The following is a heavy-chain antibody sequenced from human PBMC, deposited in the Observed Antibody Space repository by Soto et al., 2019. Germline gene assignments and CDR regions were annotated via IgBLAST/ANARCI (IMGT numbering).Heavy chain of an antibody. CDR3: AREGVTIDY. CDR2: IWYDGSNK. CDR1: GFTFSSYG. Sequence: QVQLVESGGGVVQPGRSLRLSCAASGFTFSSYGMHWVRQAPGKGLEWVAVIWYDGSNKYYADSVKGRFTISRDNSKNTLYLQMNSLRAEDTAVYXXAREGVTIDYWGQGTLVTVSS. D-gene: IGHD4-17*01. J-gene: IGHJ4*02. V-gene: IGHV3-33*01.